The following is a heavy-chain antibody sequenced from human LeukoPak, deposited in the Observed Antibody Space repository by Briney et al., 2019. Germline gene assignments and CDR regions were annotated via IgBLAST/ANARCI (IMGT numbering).Heavy chain of an antibody. CDR1: GFTFSSYG. Sequence: PGGSLRLSCAASGFTFSSYGMHWVRPAPGKGLEWVAVISYDGSNKYYADSLKGRFTISRDNSKNTLYLHMNSLRAEDTAVYYCARDWGVWQCCDYWGQGTLVTVSS. CDR3: ARDWGVWQCCDY. J-gene: IGHJ4*02. CDR2: ISYDGSNK. V-gene: IGHV3-30*03. D-gene: IGHD6-19*01.